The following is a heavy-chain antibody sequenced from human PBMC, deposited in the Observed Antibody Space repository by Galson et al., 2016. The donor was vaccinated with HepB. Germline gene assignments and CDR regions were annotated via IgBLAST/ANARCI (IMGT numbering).Heavy chain of an antibody. J-gene: IGHJ4*02. CDR2: ISSGESTT. Sequence: SLRLSCAVSGFTFSYYSMNWVRQAPGKGLEWISYISSGESTTNYADSVKGRFTISRDDAKTSMYLQMDSLRAEDTAVYYCARVADSVLGPYFDLWGRGTLVIVSS. CDR1: GFTFSYYS. D-gene: IGHD3-3*02. CDR3: ARVADSVLGPYFDL. V-gene: IGHV3-48*01.